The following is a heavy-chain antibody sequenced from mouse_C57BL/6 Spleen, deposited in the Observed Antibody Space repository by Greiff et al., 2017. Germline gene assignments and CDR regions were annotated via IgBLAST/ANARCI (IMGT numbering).Heavy chain of an antibody. J-gene: IGHJ4*01. CDR3: ASLYYDYLYAMDY. Sequence: EVQLVESGGGLVKPGGSLKLSCAASGFTFSDYGMHWVRQAPEKGLEWVAYISSGSSTIYYADTVKGRFTISRDNAKNTLFLQMTSLRSEDTAMYYCASLYYDYLYAMDYWGQGTSVTVSS. CDR1: GFTFSDYG. V-gene: IGHV5-17*01. CDR2: ISSGSSTI. D-gene: IGHD2-4*01.